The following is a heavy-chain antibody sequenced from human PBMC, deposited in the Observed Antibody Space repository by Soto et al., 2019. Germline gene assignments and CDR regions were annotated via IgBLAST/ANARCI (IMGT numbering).Heavy chain of an antibody. V-gene: IGHV2-5*02. Sequence: SGPTLVNPTQTLTLTCTFSGFSLSTSGVGVGWIRQPPGKALEWLALIYWDDDKRYSPSLKSRLTITKDTSKNQVVLTMTNMDPVDTATYYCAHRGSRYCSSTSCSYYYYYYYMDVWGKGTTVTVSS. CDR2: IYWDDDK. CDR3: AHRGSRYCSSTSCSYYYYYYYMDV. D-gene: IGHD2-2*01. CDR1: GFSLSTSGVG. J-gene: IGHJ6*03.